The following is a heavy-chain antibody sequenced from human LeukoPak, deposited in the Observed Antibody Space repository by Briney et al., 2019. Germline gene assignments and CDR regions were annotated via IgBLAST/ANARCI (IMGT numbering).Heavy chain of an antibody. D-gene: IGHD2/OR15-2a*01. Sequence: SETLSLTCFVSGASISGYYWSWIRQPPGKGLEWFGHIYYSGSTTYNPSLKSRVTISVDSSKNQFSLRLSSVTAADTAVYYCARCLSRCNNGFDIWGQGTMVTVSS. J-gene: IGHJ3*02. CDR3: ARCLSRCNNGFDI. CDR1: GASISGYY. V-gene: IGHV4-59*01. CDR2: IYYSGST.